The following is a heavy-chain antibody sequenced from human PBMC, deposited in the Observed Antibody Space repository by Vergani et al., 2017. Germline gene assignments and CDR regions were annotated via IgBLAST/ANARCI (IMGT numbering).Heavy chain of an antibody. D-gene: IGHD3-16*01. CDR2: IQFDGSNQ. CDR3: AKHFRGWGIDY. J-gene: IGHJ4*02. CDR1: GFTLSNYD. Sequence: QVQLVESGGGAVQRGGSLRLSCATSGFTLSNYDMQWIRQGPGKGLEFVAFIQFDGSNQYYPDSVKGRFTLSRDFSKNTLYLQMNSLRTDDTATYYCAKHFRGWGIDYWGQGTQVIVSS. V-gene: IGHV3-30*02.